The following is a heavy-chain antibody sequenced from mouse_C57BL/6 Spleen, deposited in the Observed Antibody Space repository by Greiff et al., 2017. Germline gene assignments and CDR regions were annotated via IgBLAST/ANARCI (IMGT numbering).Heavy chain of an antibody. CDR1: GYTFTSYW. CDR2: INPSNGGT. J-gene: IGHJ3*01. CDR3: ARRGTTVDPFAY. Sequence: QVQLQKPGTELVKPGASVKLSCKASGYTFTSYWMHWVKQRPGQGLEWIGNINPSNGGTNYNEKFKSKATLTVDKSFSTAYMQLSSLTSEDSAVYYCARRGTTVDPFAYWGQGTLVTVSA. V-gene: IGHV1-53*01. D-gene: IGHD1-1*01.